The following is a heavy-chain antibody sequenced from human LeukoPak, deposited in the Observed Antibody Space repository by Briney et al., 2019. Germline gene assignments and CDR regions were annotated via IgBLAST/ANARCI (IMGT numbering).Heavy chain of an antibody. CDR3: ARVGDSYSSGWYVGD. D-gene: IGHD6-19*01. J-gene: IGHJ4*02. V-gene: IGHV3-33*01. CDR2: IWYDGSNK. CDR1: GFTFSSYG. Sequence: PGGSLRLSCAASGFTFSSYGMHWVRQAPGKGLEWVAVIWYDGSNKYYADSVKGRFTISRDNSKNTLYLQMNSLRAEDTAVYYCARVGDSYSSGWYVGDWGQGTLVTVSS.